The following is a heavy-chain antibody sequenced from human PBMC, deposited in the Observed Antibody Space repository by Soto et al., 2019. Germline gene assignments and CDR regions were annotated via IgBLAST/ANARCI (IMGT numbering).Heavy chain of an antibody. CDR3: CTVSAFLINSYSDL. D-gene: IGHD5-18*01. CDR1: GGSLSGYY. J-gene: IGHJ2*01. Sequence: SDTLALTCAVYGGSLSGYYWSWMRQPPGKGLEWIGEINHSGSTNYNPSLKSRVTISVDTSKNQFSLKLSSVNAADTALYYLCTVSAFLINSYSDL. V-gene: IGHV4-34*03. CDR2: INHSGST.